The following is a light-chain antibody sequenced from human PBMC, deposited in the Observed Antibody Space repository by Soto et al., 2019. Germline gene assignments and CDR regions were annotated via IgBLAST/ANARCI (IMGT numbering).Light chain of an antibody. CDR2: GAS. Sequence: EIVLTQSPATLSLSPGERATLSCGASQSVSSIYLAWYQQKPGQAPRLLIYGASSRATGIPDRFSGSGSGTEFTLTISSLQSEDFAVYYCQQYNNSTWTFGQGTKVDIK. CDR1: QSVSSIY. CDR3: QQYNNSTWT. V-gene: IGKV3-20*01. J-gene: IGKJ1*01.